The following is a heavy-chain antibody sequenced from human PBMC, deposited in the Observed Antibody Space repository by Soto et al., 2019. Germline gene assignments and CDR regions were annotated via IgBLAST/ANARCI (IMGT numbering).Heavy chain of an antibody. J-gene: IGHJ4*02. CDR1: GGSISSGDYY. Sequence: SETLSLTCTVSGGSISSGDYYWSWIRQPPGKGLEWIGYIYYSGSTYYNPSLKSRVTISVDTSKNQFSLKLSSVTAADTAVYYCARVRARNDYGDYYMYYFDYWGQGTLVTVSS. CDR2: IYYSGST. V-gene: IGHV4-30-4*01. D-gene: IGHD4-17*01. CDR3: ARVRARNDYGDYYMYYFDY.